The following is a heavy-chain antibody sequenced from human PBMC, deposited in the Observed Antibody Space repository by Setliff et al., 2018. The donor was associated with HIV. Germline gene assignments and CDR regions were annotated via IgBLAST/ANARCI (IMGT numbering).Heavy chain of an antibody. V-gene: IGHV1-46*01. Sequence: ASVKVSCKSSGYIFTSHYIHWGRQAPGQGIEWMGMSNPSSRTTIYAQKFRGRMTLTKDKSTTTDYMELSSLRSDDTAVYYCARGGRVDESRGYYYPLMYWGQGTLVTVSS. J-gene: IGHJ4*02. CDR3: ARGGRVDESRGYYYPLMY. CDR1: GYIFTSHY. CDR2: SNPSSRTT. D-gene: IGHD3-22*01.